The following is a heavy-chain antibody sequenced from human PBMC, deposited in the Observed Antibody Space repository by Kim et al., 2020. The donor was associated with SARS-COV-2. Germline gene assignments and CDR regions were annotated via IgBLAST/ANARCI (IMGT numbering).Heavy chain of an antibody. J-gene: IGHJ4*02. V-gene: IGHV4-59*08. Sequence: SETLSLTCTVSGGSISSYFWSWIRQSPGKRLEWVGYIYYSGTTNYYPSLKSRATISIDTSKNQFSLRLSSVTAADTAVYYCASLDSRGFDYWGQGTLVTVSS. CDR3: ASLDSRGFDY. D-gene: IGHD6-13*01. CDR1: GGSISSYF. CDR2: IYYSGTT.